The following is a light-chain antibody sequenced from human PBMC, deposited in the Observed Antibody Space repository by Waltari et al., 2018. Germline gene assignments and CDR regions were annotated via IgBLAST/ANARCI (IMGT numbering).Light chain of an antibody. V-gene: IGKV1-16*01. Sequence: DIQMTQSPSSLSASVGDRITITCRASQGISNYLAWFQQKPGQAPKSLIYAESSLQSGVPSRFSGRGSGTDFSLTIDSLQPEEFGTYFCQQYNSFPITFGQGTRLEI. CDR2: AES. J-gene: IGKJ5*01. CDR3: QQYNSFPIT. CDR1: QGISNY.